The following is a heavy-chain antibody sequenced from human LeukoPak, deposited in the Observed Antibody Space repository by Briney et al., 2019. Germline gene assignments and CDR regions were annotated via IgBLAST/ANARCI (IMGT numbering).Heavy chain of an antibody. CDR1: GFSLSTSGMC. V-gene: IGHV2-70*11. CDR3: ARILVSMGSSSVIDAFDI. J-gene: IGHJ3*02. CDR2: IDWDDDK. D-gene: IGHD6-6*01. Sequence: SGPALVKPTQTLTLTCTFSGFSLSTSGMCVSWIRQPPGKALEWLARIDWDDDKYYSTSLKTRLTISKDTSKNQVVLTMTNMDPVDTATYYCARILVSMGSSSVIDAFDIWGQGTMVTVSS.